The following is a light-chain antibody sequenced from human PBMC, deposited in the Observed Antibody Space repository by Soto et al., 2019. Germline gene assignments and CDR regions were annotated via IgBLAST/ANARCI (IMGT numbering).Light chain of an antibody. Sequence: LVLTQSPGTLSLSPWERATLSCRAIQSVTSRYLAWYQQKPGQAPRLLIFGASIRDTGIPDRFSGSGSGTDFTLTISRLESEDFAVYYCQQYNNWPAWTFGQGTKVDIK. CDR1: QSVTSRY. J-gene: IGKJ1*01. CDR3: QQYNNWPAWT. V-gene: IGKV3-20*01. CDR2: GAS.